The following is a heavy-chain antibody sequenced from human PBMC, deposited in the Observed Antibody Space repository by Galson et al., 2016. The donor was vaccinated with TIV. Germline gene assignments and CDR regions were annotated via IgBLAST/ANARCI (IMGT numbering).Heavy chain of an antibody. CDR2: FIPLFGTP. J-gene: IGHJ4*02. CDR3: ADIGSCGGDCYYFDY. Sequence: SVKVSCKASGDTFLSYPFNWVRQAPGQGLEWMGGFIPLFGTPNYAQKFQGRVTITADESTSTVYMELSSLRSEDTAVYYCADIGSCGGDCYYFDYWGQGTLVTVSS. V-gene: IGHV1-69*13. D-gene: IGHD2-21*02. CDR1: GDTFLSYP.